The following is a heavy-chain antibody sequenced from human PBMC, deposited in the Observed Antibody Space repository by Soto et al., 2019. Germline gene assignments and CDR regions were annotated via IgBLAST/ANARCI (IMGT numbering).Heavy chain of an antibody. Sequence: GGSLRLSCTASRFIFSSYWMHWVRQAPGKGLVWVSRIDSDGSSTRYADSVKGRFTISRDNAKNTLYLQMNSLRAEDTAVYYCTRVGGSVSGMDVWGQGTTVTVSS. CDR3: TRVGGSVSGMDV. CDR2: IDSDGSST. J-gene: IGHJ6*02. D-gene: IGHD1-26*01. V-gene: IGHV3-74*01. CDR1: RFIFSSYW.